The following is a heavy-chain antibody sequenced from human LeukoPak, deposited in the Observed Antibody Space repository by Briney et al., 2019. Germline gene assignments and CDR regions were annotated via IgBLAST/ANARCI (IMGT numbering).Heavy chain of an antibody. CDR2: INHSGST. V-gene: IGHV4-34*01. D-gene: IGHD3-10*01. CDR1: GGSFSGYY. CDR3: ARGKTSPYYYGSGSYTY. J-gene: IGHJ4*02. Sequence: PSETLSLTCAVYGGSFSGYYWSWIRQPPGKGLEWIGEINHSGSTNYNPSLKSRVTISVDTSKNQFSLKLSPVTAADTAVYYCARGKTSPYYYGSGSYTYWGQGTLVTVSS.